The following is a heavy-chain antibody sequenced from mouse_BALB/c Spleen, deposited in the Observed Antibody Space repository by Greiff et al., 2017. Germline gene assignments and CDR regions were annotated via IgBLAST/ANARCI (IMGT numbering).Heavy chain of an antibody. CDR1: GFNITDYY. J-gene: IGHJ4*01. CDR3: ARALDY. Sequence: VQLQQSGAELVRPGASVKLSCKASGFNITDYYMHWVKQRPEEGLEWIGWIDPENGTTIYDPNFQGKASLTADTSSNTAYLQLSSLTSEDSAVYNCARALDYWGQGTSVTVSS. V-gene: IGHV14-1*02. CDR2: IDPENGTT.